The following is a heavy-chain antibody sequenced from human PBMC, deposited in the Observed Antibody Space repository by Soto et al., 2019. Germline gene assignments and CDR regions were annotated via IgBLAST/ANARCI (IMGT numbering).Heavy chain of an antibody. CDR3: AKGLAAPPSYGMDV. V-gene: IGHV3-23*01. J-gene: IGHJ6*01. Sequence: HPWGSLRISCAASVFTFSIYAMSWVRQAPGKGLDWVSAISGSGGSTYYADSVKGRFTISRDNSKNTLYLQMNSLRAEDTAVYYCAKGLAAPPSYGMDVWGQGTTVTVSS. CDR2: ISGSGGST. D-gene: IGHD6-6*01. CDR1: VFTFSIYA.